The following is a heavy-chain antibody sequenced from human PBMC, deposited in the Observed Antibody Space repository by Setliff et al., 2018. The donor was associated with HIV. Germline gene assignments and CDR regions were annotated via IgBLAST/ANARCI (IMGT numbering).Heavy chain of an antibody. J-gene: IGHJ6*03. V-gene: IGHV4-38-2*02. D-gene: IGHD2-8*02. CDR2: IYHSGST. CDR3: ARVQVGDPYYSYSYMDV. CDR1: GYSISSGYY. Sequence: SETLSLTCTVSGYSISSGYYWGWIRQPPGKGLEWIGSIYHSGSTYYNPSLKSRVTISVDTSKKQFSLKLSSVTAADTAVYYCARVQVGDPYYSYSYMDVWGEGTTVTVSS.